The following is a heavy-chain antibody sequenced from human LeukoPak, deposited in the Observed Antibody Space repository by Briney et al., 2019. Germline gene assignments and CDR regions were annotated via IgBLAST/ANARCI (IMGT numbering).Heavy chain of an antibody. D-gene: IGHD6-13*01. CDR1: GFTFSRYS. CDR3: AKDRLAAAGTFDY. CDR2: ISNDGGNK. J-gene: IGHJ4*02. V-gene: IGHV3-30*18. Sequence: PGGSLRLSCAASGFTFSRYSMNWVRQAPGKGLEGVAVISNDGGNKYYTDSVKGRFTVSRDNSKNTLYLQMNSLRAEDTAVYYCAKDRLAAAGTFDYWGQGTLVTVSS.